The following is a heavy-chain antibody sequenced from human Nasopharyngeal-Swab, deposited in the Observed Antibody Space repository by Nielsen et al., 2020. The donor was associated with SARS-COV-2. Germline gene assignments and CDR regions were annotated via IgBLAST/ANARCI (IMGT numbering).Heavy chain of an antibody. D-gene: IGHD1-26*01. J-gene: IGHJ4*02. CDR3: VTGGSYYVY. Sequence: GGSLRLSCVVSQFAFGNYWMSWVRQAPGKGPEWVANIKQDRSEKYYVDSVKGRFTISRDNAKNSLYLQMNSLRAEDTAVYHCVTGGSYYVYWGQGTLVTVSS. CDR1: QFAFGNYW. V-gene: IGHV3-7*01. CDR2: IKQDRSEK.